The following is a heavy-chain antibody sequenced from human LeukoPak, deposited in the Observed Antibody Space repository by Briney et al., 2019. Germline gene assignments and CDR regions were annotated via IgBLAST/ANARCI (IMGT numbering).Heavy chain of an antibody. CDR2: ISGSGSNI. D-gene: IGHD6-13*01. Sequence: GGSLRLSCAASGLTFSSYAMGWVRQAPGKGLEWVSAISGSGSNIYYADSVKGRFAISRDNSKNTVYLQMNSLRAEDTAVYYCAKDRYSSNWLGAFDYWGQGTLVTVSS. V-gene: IGHV3-23*01. CDR1: GLTFSSYA. J-gene: IGHJ4*02. CDR3: AKDRYSSNWLGAFDY.